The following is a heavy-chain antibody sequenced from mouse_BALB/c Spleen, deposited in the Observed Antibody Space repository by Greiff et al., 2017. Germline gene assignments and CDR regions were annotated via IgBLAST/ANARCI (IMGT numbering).Heavy chain of an antibody. Sequence: VQVVESGPGLVQPSQSLSITCTVSGFSLTSYGVHWVRQSPGKGLEWLGVIWSGGSTDYNAAFISRLSISKDNSKSQVFFKMNSLQANDTAIYYCARTRLLRNYAMDYWGQGTSVTVSS. D-gene: IGHD1-1*01. CDR1: GFSLTSYG. J-gene: IGHJ4*01. V-gene: IGHV2-2*02. CDR3: ARTRLLRNYAMDY. CDR2: IWSGGST.